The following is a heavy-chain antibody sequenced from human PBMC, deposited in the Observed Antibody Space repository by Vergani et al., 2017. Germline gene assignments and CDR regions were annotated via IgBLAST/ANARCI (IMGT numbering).Heavy chain of an antibody. CDR1: GGSFSGYY. V-gene: IGHV4-34*10. Sequence: QVQLQESGPGLVKPSETLSLTCAVYGGSFSGYYWSWLRQPPGKGLEWIGEINHSGSTNYNPSLKSRVTMSVDTSKNQFSLKLRSVTAADTAVYFCARVMYRDEASTGYRLEGMDIWGQGTTVTISS. CDR2: INHSGST. J-gene: IGHJ6*02. CDR3: ARVMYRDEASTGYRLEGMDI. D-gene: IGHD3-9*01.